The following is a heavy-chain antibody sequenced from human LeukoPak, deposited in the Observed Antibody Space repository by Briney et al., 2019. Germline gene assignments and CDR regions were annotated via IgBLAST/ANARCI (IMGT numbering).Heavy chain of an antibody. D-gene: IGHD6-19*01. V-gene: IGHV4-38-2*02. Sequence: KPSETLSLTCAVSGYSISSGYYWGWIRQPPGKGLGWIGSIYHSGSTYYNPSLKSRVTISVDTSKNQFSLKLSSVTAADTAVYYCARDGVGSGWYRGVDYWGQGTLVTVSS. CDR1: GYSISSGYY. CDR2: IYHSGST. J-gene: IGHJ4*02. CDR3: ARDGVGSGWYRGVDY.